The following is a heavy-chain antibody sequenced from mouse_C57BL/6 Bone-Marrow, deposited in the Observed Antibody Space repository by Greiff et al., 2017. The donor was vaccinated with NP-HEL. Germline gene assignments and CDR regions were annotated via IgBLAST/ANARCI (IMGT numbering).Heavy chain of an antibody. Sequence: VQLKESGPVLVKPGASVKMSCKASGYTFTDYYMNWVKQSHGKSLEWIGVINPYNGGTSYNQKFKGKATLTVDKSSSTAYMELNSLTSEDSAVYYCARRRMGRRWCFDVWGTGTTVTVSS. CDR2: INPYNGGT. J-gene: IGHJ1*03. CDR3: ARRRMGRRWCFDV. V-gene: IGHV1-19*01. CDR1: GYTFTDYY. D-gene: IGHD2-3*01.